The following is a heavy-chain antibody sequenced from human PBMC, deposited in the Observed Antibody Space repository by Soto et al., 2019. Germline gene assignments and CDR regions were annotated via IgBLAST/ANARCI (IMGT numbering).Heavy chain of an antibody. CDR3: ARDRPLNDY. CDR1: GGTFSSYT. Sequence: SVKVSCKASGGTFSSYTISWVRQAPGQGLEWMGRIIPILGIASYAQKFQGRVTMTTDTSTTTAYMELRSLTSDDTAVYFCARDRPLNDYWGQGTLVTVSS. CDR2: IIPILGIA. D-gene: IGHD6-6*01. V-gene: IGHV1-69*04. J-gene: IGHJ4*01.